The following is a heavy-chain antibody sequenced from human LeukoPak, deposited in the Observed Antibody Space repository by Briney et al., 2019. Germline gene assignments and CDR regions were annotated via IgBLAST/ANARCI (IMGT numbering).Heavy chain of an antibody. J-gene: IGHJ5*01. CDR3: ARDHRFTIFGVVSTRDWFDS. CDR2: ITGSGNTK. D-gene: IGHD3-3*01. Sequence: PGGSLRLSCAASGFTFSTYEMNWVRQATGKGLEWVSYITGSGNTKNYADSVKGRFTISRDNAKNSLYLQMNSLRAEDTAVYYCARDHRFTIFGVVSTRDWFDSWGQGTLVTVSS. V-gene: IGHV3-48*03. CDR1: GFTFSTYE.